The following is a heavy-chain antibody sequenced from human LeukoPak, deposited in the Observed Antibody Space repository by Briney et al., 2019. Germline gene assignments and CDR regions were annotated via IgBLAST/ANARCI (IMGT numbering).Heavy chain of an antibody. D-gene: IGHD5-18*01. V-gene: IGHV6-1*01. Sequence: SQTLSLTCALSGDSVFSNSAAWNWIRQSPSRGLEWLGRTFYRSKSCTEYALSVKSRINNYPDTSNNQFSLHLNSMTPEDTAVYCCARGVGDSHGLYYFDYWGQGTLVTVSS. CDR1: GDSVFSNSAA. J-gene: IGHJ4*02. CDR3: ARGVGDSHGLYYFDY. CDR2: TFYRSKSCT.